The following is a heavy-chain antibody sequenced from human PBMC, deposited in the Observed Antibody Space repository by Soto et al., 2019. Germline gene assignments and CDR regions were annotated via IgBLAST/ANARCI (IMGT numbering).Heavy chain of an antibody. CDR3: ASNYGGNPRGAFDI. D-gene: IGHD4-17*01. V-gene: IGHV1-69*01. CDR2: IIPIFGTA. Sequence: QVQLVQSGAEVKKPGSSVKVSCKASGGTFSSYAISWVRQAPGQGLEWMGGIIPIFGTANYAQKFQGRVTITADESTSTAYMELSSVRSEDTAVYYCASNYGGNPRGAFDIWGQGTMVTVSS. J-gene: IGHJ3*02. CDR1: GGTFSSYA.